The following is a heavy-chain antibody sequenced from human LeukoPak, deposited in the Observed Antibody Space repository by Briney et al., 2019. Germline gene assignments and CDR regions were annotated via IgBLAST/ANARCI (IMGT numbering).Heavy chain of an antibody. CDR1: GGTFSSYG. Sequence: SVKVPCKASGGTFSSYGISWVRQAPGQGLEWMGRIIPIFDTANYAQKFQGRVTITTDESTSTAYMELSSLRSEDTAVYYCAFGLGYYYYMDVWGKGTTVTVSS. CDR2: IIPIFDTA. D-gene: IGHD3-10*01. V-gene: IGHV1-69*05. J-gene: IGHJ6*03. CDR3: AFGLGYYYYMDV.